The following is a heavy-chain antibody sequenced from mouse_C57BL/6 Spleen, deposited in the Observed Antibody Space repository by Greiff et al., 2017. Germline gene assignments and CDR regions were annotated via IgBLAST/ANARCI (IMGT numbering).Heavy chain of an antibody. J-gene: IGHJ4*01. V-gene: IGHV5-17*01. CDR3: ARDYGYEHYYAMDY. Sequence: EVQLQESGGGLVKPGGSLKLSCAASGFTFSDYGMHWVRQAPEKGLEWVAYISSGSRTIYYADTVKGRFTISRDNAKTTLFLQMTSLRSEDTAMYYCARDYGYEHYYAMDYWGQGTSVTVSS. D-gene: IGHD2-2*01. CDR2: ISSGSRTI. CDR1: GFTFSDYG.